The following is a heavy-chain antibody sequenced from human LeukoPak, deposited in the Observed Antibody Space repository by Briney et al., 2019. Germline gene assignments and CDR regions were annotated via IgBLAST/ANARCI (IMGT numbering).Heavy chain of an antibody. Sequence: GASVKVSCKASGGTFSSYAISWVRQAPGQGLEWMGGIIPIFGTANYAQKFQGRVTITADESTSTAYMELSSLRSEDTAVYYCARERRYDILTPSRGYYYGMDVWGQGTTVTVSS. V-gene: IGHV1-69*13. CDR1: GGTFSSYA. D-gene: IGHD3-9*01. CDR2: IIPIFGTA. J-gene: IGHJ6*02. CDR3: ARERRYDILTPSRGYYYGMDV.